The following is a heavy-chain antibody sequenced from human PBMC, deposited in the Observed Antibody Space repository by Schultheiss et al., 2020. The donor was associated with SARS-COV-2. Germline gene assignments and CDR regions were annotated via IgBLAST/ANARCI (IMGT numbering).Heavy chain of an antibody. CDR3: ARDLNLPPMVLWAAAGLPGAGFDY. V-gene: IGHV3-33*01. CDR2: IWYDGSNK. Sequence: GGSLRLSCAASGFTFSSYGMHWVRQAPGKGLEWVAVIWYDGSNKYYADSVKGRFTISRDNSKNTLYLQMNSLRAEDTAVYYCARDLNLPPMVLWAAAGLPGAGFDYWGQGTLVTVSS. CDR1: GFTFSSYG. D-gene: IGHD6-13*01. J-gene: IGHJ4*02.